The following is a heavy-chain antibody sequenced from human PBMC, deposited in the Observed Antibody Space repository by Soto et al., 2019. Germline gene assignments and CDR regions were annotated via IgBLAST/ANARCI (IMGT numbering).Heavy chain of an antibody. CDR3: ERGAYYYGSGSYYNRALYFDY. V-gene: IGHV4-34*01. CDR1: GGSFSGYY. D-gene: IGHD3-10*01. J-gene: IGHJ4*02. Sequence: SETLSLTCAVYGGSFSGYYWSWIRQPPGKGLEWIGEINHSGSTNYNPSLKSRVTISVDTSKNQFSLKLSSVTAADTAVYYCERGAYYYGSGSYYNRALYFDYWGQGTLVTVSS. CDR2: INHSGST.